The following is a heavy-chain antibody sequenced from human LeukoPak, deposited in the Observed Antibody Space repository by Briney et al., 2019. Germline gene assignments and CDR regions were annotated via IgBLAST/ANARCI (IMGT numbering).Heavy chain of an antibody. J-gene: IGHJ6*03. D-gene: IGHD2-2*01. Sequence: ASVKVSCKASGYTFTVYYMHWVRQAPGQGLEWMGWINPNSGGTNYAQKFQGRVTMTRDTSISTAYMELSRLRSDDTAVYYCARGYCSSTSCYYYYYYMDVWGKGTTVTISS. V-gene: IGHV1-2*02. CDR2: INPNSGGT. CDR1: GYTFTVYY. CDR3: ARGYCSSTSCYYYYYYMDV.